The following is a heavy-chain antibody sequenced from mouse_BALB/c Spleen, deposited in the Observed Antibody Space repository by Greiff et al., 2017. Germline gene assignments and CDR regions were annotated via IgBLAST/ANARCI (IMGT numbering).Heavy chain of an antibody. V-gene: IGHV3-2*02. CDR3: ALWFYYAMDY. J-gene: IGHJ4*01. Sequence: EVNLVESGPGLVKPSQSLSLTCTVTGYSITSDYAWNWIRQFPGNKLEWMGYISYSGSTSYNPSLKSRISITRDTSKNQFFLQLNSVTTEDTATYYCALWFYYAMDYWGQGTSVTVSS. D-gene: IGHD2-2*01. CDR1: GYSITSDYA. CDR2: ISYSGST.